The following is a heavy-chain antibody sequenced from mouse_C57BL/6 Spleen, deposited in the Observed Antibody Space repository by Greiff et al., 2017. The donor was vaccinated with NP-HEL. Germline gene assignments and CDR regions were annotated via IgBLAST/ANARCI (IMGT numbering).Heavy chain of an antibody. V-gene: IGHV1-52*01. Sequence: QVQLKQPGAELVRPGSSVKLSCKASGYTFTSYWMHWVKQRPIQGLEWIGNIDPSDSETNYNQKFKDKATLTVDKSSSTAYMQLSSLTSEDSAVYYCARKGGYAMDYWGQGTSVTVSS. CDR1: GYTFTSYW. CDR2: IDPSDSET. J-gene: IGHJ4*01. CDR3: ARKGGYAMDY.